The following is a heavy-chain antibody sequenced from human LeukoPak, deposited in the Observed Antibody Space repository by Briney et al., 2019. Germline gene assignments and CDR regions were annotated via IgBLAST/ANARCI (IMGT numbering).Heavy chain of an antibody. V-gene: IGHV4-39*01. CDR1: GGSISSSSYY. CDR2: IYYSGST. Sequence: TSETLSLTCTVSGGSISSSSYYWGWIRQPPGKGLEWIGSIYYSGSTYYNPSLKSRVTIPVDTSKNQFSLKLSSVTAADTAVYYCARHVGYCSSTSCYILHFDYWGQGTLVTVSS. D-gene: IGHD2-2*01. CDR3: ARHVGYCSSTSCYILHFDY. J-gene: IGHJ4*02.